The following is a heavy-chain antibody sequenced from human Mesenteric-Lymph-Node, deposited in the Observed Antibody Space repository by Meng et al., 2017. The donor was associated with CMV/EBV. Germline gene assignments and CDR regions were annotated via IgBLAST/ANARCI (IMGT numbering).Heavy chain of an antibody. Sequence: GSLRLSCTVSGGSVSSGSYYWSWIRQPPGKGLEWIGEINHSGSTNYNPSLKSRVTISVDTSKNQFSLKLSSVTAADTAVYYCARDNRYCGGDCYSFDYWGQGTLVTVSS. V-gene: IGHV4-39*07. J-gene: IGHJ4*02. CDR1: GGSVSSGSYY. CDR2: INHSGST. D-gene: IGHD2-21*01. CDR3: ARDNRYCGGDCYSFDY.